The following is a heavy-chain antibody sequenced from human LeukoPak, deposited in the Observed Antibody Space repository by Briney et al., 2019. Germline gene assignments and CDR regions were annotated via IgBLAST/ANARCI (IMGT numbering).Heavy chain of an antibody. D-gene: IGHD5-18*01. Sequence: GGSLRLFCAAYGFTFSSYGMSWARQAPGKGLEWLSSISGGGGSTYYAECVKGRFTIARDNSKNTMYLRMSSLRAEDTDVYYCAKASWRQLWSYYFDYWGQGTMVTVSS. V-gene: IGHV3-23*01. CDR2: ISGGGGST. CDR3: AKASWRQLWSYYFDY. J-gene: IGHJ4*02. CDR1: GFTFSSYG.